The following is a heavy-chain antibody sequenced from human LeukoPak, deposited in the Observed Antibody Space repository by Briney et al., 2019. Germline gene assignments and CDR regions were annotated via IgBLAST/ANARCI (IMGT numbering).Heavy chain of an antibody. D-gene: IGHD3-3*01. CDR3: ATYPRPGVVAHYYYYYMDV. V-gene: IGHV1-24*01. CDR2: FDPEDGET. J-gene: IGHJ6*03. CDR1: GYTLTELS. Sequence: VASVKVSCKVSGYTLTELSMHWVRQAPGKGLEWMGGFDPEDGETIYAQKFQGRVTMTEDTSTDTAYMGLSSLRSEDTAVYYCATYPRPGVVAHYYYYYMDVWGKGTTVTVSS.